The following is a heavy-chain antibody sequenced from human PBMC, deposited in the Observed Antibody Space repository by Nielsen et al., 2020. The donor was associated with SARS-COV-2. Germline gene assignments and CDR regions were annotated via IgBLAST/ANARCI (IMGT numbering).Heavy chain of an antibody. Sequence: VRQAPGKGLEWVAVISYDGSNKYYADSVKGRFTISRGNSKNTLYLQMNSLRAEDTAVYYCAKDQGWELPLYYYYYGMDVWGQGTTVTVSS. CDR2: ISYDGSNK. CDR3: AKDQGWELPLYYYYYGMDV. J-gene: IGHJ6*02. D-gene: IGHD1-26*01. V-gene: IGHV3-30*18.